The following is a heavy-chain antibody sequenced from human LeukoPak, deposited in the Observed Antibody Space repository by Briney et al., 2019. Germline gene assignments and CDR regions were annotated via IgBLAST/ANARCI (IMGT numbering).Heavy chain of an antibody. CDR3: AKGKIVATKNTGYYFDY. Sequence: GGSLRLSCAASGFTFSSYGMSWVRQAPGKGLEWVSGISGSGGSTYYADSVKGRFTISRDNSKDTLYLQMNSLRAEDTAVYYCAKGKIVATKNTGYYFDYWGQGTLVTVSS. V-gene: IGHV3-23*01. CDR1: GFTFSSYG. CDR2: ISGSGGST. D-gene: IGHD5-12*01. J-gene: IGHJ4*02.